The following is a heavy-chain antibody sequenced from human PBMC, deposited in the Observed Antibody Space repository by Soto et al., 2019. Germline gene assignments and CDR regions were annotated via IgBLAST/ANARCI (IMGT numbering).Heavy chain of an antibody. CDR2: ISPHNGNA. V-gene: IGHV1-18*01. Sequence: ASVKVSCKTSGYPFTRNRLSWVRRAPGQGLEWMGWISPHNGNAKYAQKFQDRVTMTADTAASTVYMELRSLRPDDSAVFYCARDRSGWYDFWGQGTLVTVSS. CDR3: ARDRSGWYDF. CDR1: GYPFTRNR. J-gene: IGHJ4*02. D-gene: IGHD6-19*01.